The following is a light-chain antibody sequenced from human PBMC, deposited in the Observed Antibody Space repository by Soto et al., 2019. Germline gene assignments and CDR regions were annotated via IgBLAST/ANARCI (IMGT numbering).Light chain of an antibody. V-gene: IGLV2-23*01. CDR1: SRDVGSYNL. CDR3: CSYAGTNVV. J-gene: IGLJ2*01. Sequence: QSALTQPASVSGSPGQSITISCTGTSRDVGSYNLVSWYQQHPGKAPKLMIYEGSKRPSGVSNRFSGSKSGNTASLTISGLQAEDEADYYCCSYAGTNVVFGGGTQLTVL. CDR2: EGS.